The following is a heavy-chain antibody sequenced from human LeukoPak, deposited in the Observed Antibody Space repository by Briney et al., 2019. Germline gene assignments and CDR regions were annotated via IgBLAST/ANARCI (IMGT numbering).Heavy chain of an antibody. V-gene: IGHV4-30-4*08. CDR1: GGSISSGDYY. Sequence: SQTLSLTCTVSGGSISSGDYYWSWIRQPPGKGLVWIGYIYYSGSTYYNPSLKSRVTISVDTSKNQFSLKLSSVTAADTAVYYCARAFPLGNWFDPWGQGTLVTVSS. CDR2: IYYSGST. J-gene: IGHJ5*02. D-gene: IGHD3-16*01. CDR3: ARAFPLGNWFDP.